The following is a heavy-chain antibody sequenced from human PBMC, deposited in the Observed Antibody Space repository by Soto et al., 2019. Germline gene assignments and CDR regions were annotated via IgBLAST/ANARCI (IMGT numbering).Heavy chain of an antibody. Sequence: GGSLRLSCVASGFTFRSYWMSWVRQAPGKGLEWVANINQDGSEIFYVDSVKGRFTVSRDNAENSLYLHMLQMNILGAEDTAVYYCARDLRSSCDNDSCSRGGLDYWGRGTLVTVSS. CDR3: ARDLRSSCDNDSCSRGGLDY. D-gene: IGHD3-10*01. J-gene: IGHJ4*02. CDR1: GFTFRSYW. V-gene: IGHV3-7*01. CDR2: INQDGSEI.